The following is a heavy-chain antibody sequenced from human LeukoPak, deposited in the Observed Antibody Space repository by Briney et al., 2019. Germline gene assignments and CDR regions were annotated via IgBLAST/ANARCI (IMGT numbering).Heavy chain of an antibody. CDR1: GFTFSSYA. Sequence: EGSLRLSCAASGFTFSSYAMSWVRQAPGKGLEWVSAISGSGGSTYYADSVKGRFTISRDNSKNTLYLQMNSLRAEDTAVYYCAKDVQEVDYFDYWGQGTLVTVSS. CDR3: AKDVQEVDYFDY. J-gene: IGHJ4*02. D-gene: IGHD2-15*01. CDR2: ISGSGGST. V-gene: IGHV3-23*01.